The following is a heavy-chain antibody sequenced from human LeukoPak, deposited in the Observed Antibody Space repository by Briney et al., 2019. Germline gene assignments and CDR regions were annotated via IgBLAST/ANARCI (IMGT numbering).Heavy chain of an antibody. CDR3: AKGLPPIQGPDSPNCC. D-gene: IGHD2-2*02. CDR2: ISYDGSNK. CDR1: GLTLSSNG. Sequence: GRSLTLSCAVSGLTLSSNGMHWDRQAPNKGLEWEAAISYDGSNKYYADSVKGRFTISRDKSKNTLYLQMNSLRAEDPAVYYCAKGLPPIQGPDSPNCCWGQVILVTVAS. V-gene: IGHV3-30*18. J-gene: IGHJ4*02.